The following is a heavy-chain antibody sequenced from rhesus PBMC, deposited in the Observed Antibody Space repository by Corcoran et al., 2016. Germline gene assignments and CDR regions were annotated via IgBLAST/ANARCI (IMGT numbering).Heavy chain of an antibody. J-gene: IGHJ4*01. CDR1: GGAINNSW. V-gene: IGHV4-80*01. D-gene: IGHD6-31*01. CDR3: ARSSGWAFDY. Sequence: QVQLQESGPGLVKPSETLSLTCAVSGGAINNSWWSWSRQPPGKGLEWIGGIDGYTGNTNPNPSLKSRVTISQDAPTNQFSLQLSSLTDADTAIYYCARSSGWAFDYWGQGVLVTVSS. CDR2: IDGYTGNT.